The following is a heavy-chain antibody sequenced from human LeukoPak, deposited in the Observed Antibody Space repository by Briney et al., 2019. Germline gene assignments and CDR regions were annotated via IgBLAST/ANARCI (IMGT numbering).Heavy chain of an antibody. CDR1: GFTFDAYA. J-gene: IGHJ4*02. V-gene: IGHV3-9*01. CDR3: AKDFSGSSWKYFDY. D-gene: IGHD6-13*01. CDR2: ITWNSGRI. Sequence: PGRSLRLSCAASGFTFDAYAMHWVRQAPGKGLEWVSGITWNSGRIGYADSVKGRFIISRDNAKNSLYLQMNSLRAEDTALYYCAKDFSGSSWKYFDYWGQGTLVTVSS.